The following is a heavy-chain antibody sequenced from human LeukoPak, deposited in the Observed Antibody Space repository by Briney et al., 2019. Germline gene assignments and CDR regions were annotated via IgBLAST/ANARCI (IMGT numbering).Heavy chain of an antibody. V-gene: IGHV3-33*06. D-gene: IGHD6-25*01. J-gene: IGHJ4*02. CDR3: TKISSSAESNFDY. CDR1: GFTFSTYA. Sequence: GRSLRPSCAASGFTFSTYAMHWVRQAPGKGLEWVAFYADSVKGRFAISRENSKNTVYLQMNDLRPEDTALYFCTKISSSAESNFDYWGQGTLLTVSS.